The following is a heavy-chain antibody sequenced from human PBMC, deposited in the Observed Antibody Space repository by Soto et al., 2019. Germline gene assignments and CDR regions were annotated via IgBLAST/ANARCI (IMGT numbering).Heavy chain of an antibody. CDR1: GFTFSSYA. Sequence: GESLRLSYAASGFTFSSYAMTWFRQPPGKGLEWVSAISGSGGSTYYADSVKGRFTISRDNSKNTLYLQMNSPRAEDKAVYYCARKTYCSGGRCGFGWYFDLWGRGILVTVSS. V-gene: IGHV3-23*01. J-gene: IGHJ2*01. CDR3: ARKTYCSGGRCGFGWYFDL. CDR2: ISGSGGST. D-gene: IGHD2-15*01.